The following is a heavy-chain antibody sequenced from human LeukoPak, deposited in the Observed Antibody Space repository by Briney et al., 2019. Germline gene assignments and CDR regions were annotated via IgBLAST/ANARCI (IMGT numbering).Heavy chain of an antibody. CDR1: GYTFTAYY. J-gene: IGHJ4*02. CDR2: INPNSGGT. CDR3: ARAGWLRQIDY. D-gene: IGHD5-12*01. V-gene: IGHV1-2*02. Sequence: ASVKVSCKASGYTFTAYYMHWVRQAPGQGLEWMGWINPNSGGTNYAQKFQGKVTMTTDTSTSTAYMELRSLRSDDTAVYYCARAGWLRQIDYWGQGTLVTVSS.